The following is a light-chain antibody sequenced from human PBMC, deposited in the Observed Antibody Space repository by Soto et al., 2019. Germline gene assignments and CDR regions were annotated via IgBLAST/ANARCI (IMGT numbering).Light chain of an antibody. CDR2: DAS. J-gene: IGKJ5*01. V-gene: IGKV1-5*01. CDR1: QSLNNY. CDR3: QQYYRSSIT. Sequence: IQMTQSPSTLSASVGDRVTITCRASQSLNNYLAWYQQKPGKAPKLLIYDASTLERGVPSSFSGTGSGTEFTLTISSLQPDDFATYYCQQYYRSSITFGQGTRLEIK.